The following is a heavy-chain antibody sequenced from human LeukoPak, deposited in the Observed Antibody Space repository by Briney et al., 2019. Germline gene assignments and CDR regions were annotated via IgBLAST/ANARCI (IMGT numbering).Heavy chain of an antibody. CDR2: IKQDGSEK. D-gene: IGHD5-18*01. J-gene: IGHJ4*02. V-gene: IGHV3-7*03. CDR1: GFTFSSYW. CDR3: ARGRKYTSGYRVTELGSGYSDY. Sequence: GGSLRLSCAASGFTFSSYWMSWVRQAPGKGLEWVANIKQDGSEKYYVDSVKGRFTISRDNAKNSLYLQMNSLRAEDTAVYYCARGRKYTSGYRVTELGSGYSDYWGQGTLVTVSS.